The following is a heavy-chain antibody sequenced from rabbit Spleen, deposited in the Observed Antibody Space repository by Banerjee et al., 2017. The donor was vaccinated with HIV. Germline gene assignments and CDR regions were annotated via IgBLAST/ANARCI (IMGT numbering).Heavy chain of an antibody. Sequence: QEQLEESGGDLVKPGASLTLTCIASGVSFSGDSYMCWVRQAPGKGLEWIGIIDVGAGSTDYASWVNGRFTISKTSSTTVTLQMTSLTAADTAAYFCARDAGRGPYIDGYFNLWGPGTLVTVS. J-gene: IGHJ4*01. CDR3: ARDAGRGPYIDGYFNL. CDR2: IDVGAGST. V-gene: IGHV1S45*01. D-gene: IGHD8-1*01. CDR1: GVSFSGDSY.